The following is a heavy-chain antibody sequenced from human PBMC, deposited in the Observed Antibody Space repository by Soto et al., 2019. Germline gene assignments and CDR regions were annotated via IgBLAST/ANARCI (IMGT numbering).Heavy chain of an antibody. J-gene: IGHJ4*02. D-gene: IGHD2-8*01. CDR2: IIPIFGTA. Sequence: ASVKVSCKASGGTFSSYAISWVRQAPGQGLEWMGGIIPIFGTANYAQKFQGRVTITADESTSTAYMELSSLRSEDTAVYYCARTRREWDYFDYWGQGTLVTVSS. CDR1: GGTFSSYA. CDR3: ARTRREWDYFDY. V-gene: IGHV1-69*13.